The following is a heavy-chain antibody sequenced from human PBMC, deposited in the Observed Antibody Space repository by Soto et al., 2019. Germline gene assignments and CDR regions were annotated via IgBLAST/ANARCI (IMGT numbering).Heavy chain of an antibody. CDR2: IYYSGST. Sequence: PSETLSLTCTVSGGSISSGDYYWRWIRQPPGKGLEWIGYIYYSGSTYYNPSLKSRVTISVDTSKNQFSLKLSSVTAADTAVYYCARDEWSTNGYSGYDRGIDYWGQGTLVTVSS. J-gene: IGHJ4*02. CDR3: ARDEWSTNGYSGYDRGIDY. D-gene: IGHD5-12*01. CDR1: GGSISSGDYY. V-gene: IGHV4-30-4*01.